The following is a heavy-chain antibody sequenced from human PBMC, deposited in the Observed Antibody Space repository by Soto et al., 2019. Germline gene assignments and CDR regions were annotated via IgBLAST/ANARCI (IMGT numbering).Heavy chain of an antibody. CDR1: GGTFSSHS. D-gene: IGHD2-21*02. V-gene: IGHV1-69*01. CDR3: AREVGYGDFSAALLD. Sequence: VQLMQSGAVVKKPGSSVKVSCKASGGTFSSHSINWVRQAPGQGLEWMGGIITLFGTSNYAQNFQGRVTITADQATGTAYMELNSLTSDDTAVYYCAREVGYGDFSAALLDWGQGTLVTVSS. J-gene: IGHJ4*02. CDR2: IITLFGTS.